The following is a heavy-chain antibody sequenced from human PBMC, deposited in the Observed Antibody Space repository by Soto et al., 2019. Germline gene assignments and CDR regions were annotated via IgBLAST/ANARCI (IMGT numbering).Heavy chain of an antibody. V-gene: IGHV1-69*13. CDR2: IIPIFGTA. CDR1: GGTFSSYA. Sequence: SVKVSCKASGGTFSSYAISWVRQAPGQGLEWMGGIIPIFGTANYAQKFQGRVTITADESTSTAYMELSSLRSEDTAVYYCARVGQQLDLYYYYGMDVWGQGTTVTVSS. CDR3: ARVGQQLDLYYYYGMDV. J-gene: IGHJ6*02. D-gene: IGHD6-13*01.